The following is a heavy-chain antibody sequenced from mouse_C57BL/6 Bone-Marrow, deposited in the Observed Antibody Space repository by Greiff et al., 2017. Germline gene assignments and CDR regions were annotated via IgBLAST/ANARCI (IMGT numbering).Heavy chain of an antibody. V-gene: IGHV1-61*01. CDR2: IYPSDSET. CDR3: ARKITTVVATDWYFDV. D-gene: IGHD1-1*01. Sequence: VQLQQPGAELVRPGSSVKLSCKASGYTFTSYWMDWVKQRPGQGLEWIGNIYPSDSETHYNQKFKDKATLTVDKSSSTAYMQLSSLTSEDSAVYYCARKITTVVATDWYFDVWGTGTTVTVSS. J-gene: IGHJ1*03. CDR1: GYTFTSYW.